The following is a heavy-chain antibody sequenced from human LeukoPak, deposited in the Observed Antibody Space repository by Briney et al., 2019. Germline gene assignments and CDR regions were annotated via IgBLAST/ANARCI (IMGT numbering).Heavy chain of an antibody. V-gene: IGHV1-69*01. CDR2: IIPIFGTA. J-gene: IGHJ4*02. CDR1: GGTFSSYA. D-gene: IGHD3-3*01. Sequence: SVKVSCKASGGTFSSYAISWVRQAPGQGLEWVGGIIPIFGTANYAQKFQGRVTITADESTSTAYMELSSLRSEDTAVYYCARDRKSGVLVDFWSGVWYFDYWGQGTLVTVSS. CDR3: ARDRKSGVLVDFWSGVWYFDY.